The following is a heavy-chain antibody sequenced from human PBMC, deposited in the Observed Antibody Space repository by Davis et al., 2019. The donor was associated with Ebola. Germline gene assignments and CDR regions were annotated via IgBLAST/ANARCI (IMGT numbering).Heavy chain of an antibody. CDR1: GFTFSSYS. D-gene: IGHD2/OR15-2a*01. Sequence: GESLKISCAASGFTFSSYSMNWVRQAPGKGLEWVSYISNSSSTIYYADSVKGRFTISRDNAKNSLYLQMNSLRAEDTAVYYCARGHNFENDYGDYWGQGTLVTVSS. CDR3: ARGHNFENDYGDY. CDR2: ISNSSSTI. J-gene: IGHJ4*02. V-gene: IGHV3-48*04.